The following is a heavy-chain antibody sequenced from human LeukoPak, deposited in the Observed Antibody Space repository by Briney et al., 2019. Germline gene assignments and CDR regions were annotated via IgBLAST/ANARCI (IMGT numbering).Heavy chain of an antibody. CDR3: ARDTRNLFDL. J-gene: IGHJ4*02. Sequence: PGGSLRLSCVASGFTFSGYEMNWVRQAPGKGLEWISYISSSAGTTYHADSVKGRFTISRDNAKNSLYLQMNSLKSEDTAVYYCARDTRNLFDLWGQGTLVTVSS. CDR1: GFTFSGYE. V-gene: IGHV3-48*03. CDR2: ISSSAGTT.